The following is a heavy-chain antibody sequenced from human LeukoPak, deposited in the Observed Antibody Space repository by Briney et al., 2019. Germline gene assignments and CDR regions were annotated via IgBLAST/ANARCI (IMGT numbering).Heavy chain of an antibody. CDR2: ISYDGSNK. V-gene: IGHV3-30*18. Sequence: PGRSLRLSCAASGFTFRSYGMLWVRQAPGKGLEWVAVISYDGSNKYYADSVKGRFTISRDNSKNTLYLQMNSLRAEDTAVYYCAKDLISADRYYWGQGTLVTVSS. D-gene: IGHD3-10*01. CDR1: GFTFRSYG. CDR3: AKDLISADRYY. J-gene: IGHJ4*02.